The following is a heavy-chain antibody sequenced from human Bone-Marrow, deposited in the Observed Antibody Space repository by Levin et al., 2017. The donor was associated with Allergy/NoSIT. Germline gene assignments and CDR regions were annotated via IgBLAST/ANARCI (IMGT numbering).Heavy chain of an antibody. CDR2: IYSGGST. CDR1: GITVGNNY. J-gene: IGHJ4*02. CDR3: ATRGSGRSLDS. D-gene: IGHD3-10*01. Sequence: RAGGSLRLSCTASGITVGNNYMCWVRQAPGKGLEWVSLIYSGGSTHYADSVEGRFTISRDSSKNTLYLQMNRLRAEDTAMYYCATRGSGRSLDSWGQGTLVTVSS. V-gene: IGHV3-53*01.